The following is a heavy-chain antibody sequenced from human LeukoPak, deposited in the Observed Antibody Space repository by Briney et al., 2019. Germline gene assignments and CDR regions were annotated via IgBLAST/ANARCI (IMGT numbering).Heavy chain of an antibody. J-gene: IGHJ6*04. V-gene: IGHV3-48*03. CDR2: ISSSGSTI. CDR1: GFTFSSYE. Sequence: PGGSLRLSCAASGFTFSSYEMNCVRQAPGKGLEWVSYISSSGSTIYYADSVKGRFTISRDNAKNSLYLQMNRLRAEDTAVYYCAELGITMIGGVWGKGTTVTISS. CDR3: AELGITMIGGV. D-gene: IGHD3-10*02.